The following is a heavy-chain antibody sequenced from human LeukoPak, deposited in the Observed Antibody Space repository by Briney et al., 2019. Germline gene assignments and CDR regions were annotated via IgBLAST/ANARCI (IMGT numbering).Heavy chain of an antibody. J-gene: IGHJ1*01. Sequence: GGSLRLSCAASGFTFSSYGMHWVRQAPGKGLEWVAVISYAGSNKYYADSVKGRFTISRDNSKNTLYLQLNSLRAEDTAVYYCAKEGYCGGDCLEYFQHWGQGTLVTVSS. D-gene: IGHD2-21*02. CDR2: ISYAGSNK. V-gene: IGHV3-30*18. CDR1: GFTFSSYG. CDR3: AKEGYCGGDCLEYFQH.